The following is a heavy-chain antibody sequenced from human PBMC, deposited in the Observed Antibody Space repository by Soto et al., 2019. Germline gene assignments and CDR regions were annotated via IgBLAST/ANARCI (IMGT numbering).Heavy chain of an antibody. D-gene: IGHD4-17*01. J-gene: IGHJ4*02. CDR2: IFSNDEK. V-gene: IGHV2-26*01. CDR3: ARTLAHDSGDYDFDY. CDR1: GFSLSNARMG. Sequence: QVTLKESGPVLVKPTETLTLTCTVSGFSLSNARMGVSWIRQPPGKALEWLAHIFSNDEKSYSPSLKSRLTISKDTSKSQVVLTMTNMDPVDTATYYCARTLAHDSGDYDFDYWGQGTLVTVSS.